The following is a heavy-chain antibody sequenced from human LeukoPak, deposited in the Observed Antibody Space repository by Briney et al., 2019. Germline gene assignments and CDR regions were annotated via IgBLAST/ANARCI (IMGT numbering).Heavy chain of an antibody. J-gene: IGHJ3*02. CDR3: ARDRVYCSGGSCYELDAFDI. V-gene: IGHV4-4*07. Sequence: PSETLSLTCTVSGGSLSSYYRSWIRQPAGKGLEWIGRIYTSGSTNYNPSLKSRVTMSVDTSKNQFSLKLSSVTAADTAVYYCARDRVYCSGGSCYELDAFDIWGQGTMVTVSS. D-gene: IGHD2-15*01. CDR1: GGSLSSYY. CDR2: IYTSGST.